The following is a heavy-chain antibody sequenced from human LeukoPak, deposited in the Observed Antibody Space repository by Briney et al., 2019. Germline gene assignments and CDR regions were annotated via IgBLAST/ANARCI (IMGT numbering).Heavy chain of an antibody. CDR1: GFTFSTYW. J-gene: IGHJ4*02. V-gene: IGHV3-48*01. CDR2: ISSSSSTI. CDR3: ARDTRSITIFGVDFDY. D-gene: IGHD3-3*01. Sequence: GGSLRLSCAASGFTFSTYWMNWVRQAPGKGLEWVSYISSSSSTIYYADSVKGRFTISRDNAKNSLYLQMNSLRAEDTAVYYCARDTRSITIFGVDFDYWGQGTLVTVSS.